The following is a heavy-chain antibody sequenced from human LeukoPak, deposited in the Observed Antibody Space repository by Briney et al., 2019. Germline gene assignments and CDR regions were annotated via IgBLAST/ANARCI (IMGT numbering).Heavy chain of an antibody. CDR2: IYYSGST. Sequence: PSETLSLTCTVSGGSISSYYWSWIQQPPGKGLEWIGYIYYSGSTNYNPSLKSRVTISVDTSKNQFSLKLSSVTAADTAVYYCARELALVGCYPSIYYYMDVWGKGTTVTVSS. J-gene: IGHJ6*03. D-gene: IGHD2-15*01. CDR1: GGSISSYY. V-gene: IGHV4-59*01. CDR3: ARELALVGCYPSIYYYMDV.